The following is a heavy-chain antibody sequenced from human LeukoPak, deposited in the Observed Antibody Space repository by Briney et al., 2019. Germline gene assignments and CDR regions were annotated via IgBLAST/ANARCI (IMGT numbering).Heavy chain of an antibody. CDR2: ISYDGTDK. Sequence: GGSLRLSCAASGFTFSSYIIHWVRQAPGKGLEWVAVISYDGTDKYYADSVKGRFTISRDNSKNTLYLQMNSLRAEDTAVYYCAKVSGGGLYYDGMDVWGQGTTVTVSS. CDR1: GFTFSSYI. V-gene: IGHV3-30*04. D-gene: IGHD1-14*01. CDR3: AKVSGGGLYYDGMDV. J-gene: IGHJ6*02.